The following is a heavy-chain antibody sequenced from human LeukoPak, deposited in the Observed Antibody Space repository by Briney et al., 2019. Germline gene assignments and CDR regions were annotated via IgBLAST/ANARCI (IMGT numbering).Heavy chain of an antibody. V-gene: IGHV3-53*01. CDR3: ARDLVDYYCMDV. CDR1: GFTVSSNY. Sequence: GGSLRLSCAASGFTVSSNYMSWVRQAPGKGLEWVSVIYSGGSTYYAASVKGRFTISRDNSNNTLSLHMISLSAADTAAYYCARDLVDYYCMDVWGKGTTVAVCS. D-gene: IGHD3-9*01. J-gene: IGHJ6*03. CDR2: IYSGGST.